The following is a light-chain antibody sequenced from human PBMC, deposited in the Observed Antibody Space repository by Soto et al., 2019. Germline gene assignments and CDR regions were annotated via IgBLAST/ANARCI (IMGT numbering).Light chain of an antibody. CDR1: KNDIGVYDF. V-gene: IGLV2-8*01. CDR2: EVV. J-gene: IGLJ1*01. Sequence: LAQPASASGSPGQSVTISCTGTKNDIGVYDFVSWYQHHPGKAPRLIIYEVVQRPSGVPDRFSGSKSGNTASLTVSGLQAADEADYFCKSYAGSNTYVFGSGTKVTVL. CDR3: KSYAGSNTYV.